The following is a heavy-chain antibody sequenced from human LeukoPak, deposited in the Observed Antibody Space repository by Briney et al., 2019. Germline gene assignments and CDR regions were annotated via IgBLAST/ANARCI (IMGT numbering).Heavy chain of an antibody. CDR2: IYPGDSDT. Sequence: LGESLKISCKGSGYSFTSYWIGWVRQMPGKGLEWMGIIYPGDSDTRYSPSFQGQVTISADKSISTAYLQWSSLKASDTAMYYCARSPGFRPPNKYYYDSSAPGAFDIWGQGTMVTVSS. V-gene: IGHV5-51*01. CDR1: GYSFTSYW. J-gene: IGHJ3*02. D-gene: IGHD3-22*01. CDR3: ARSPGFRPPNKYYYDSSAPGAFDI.